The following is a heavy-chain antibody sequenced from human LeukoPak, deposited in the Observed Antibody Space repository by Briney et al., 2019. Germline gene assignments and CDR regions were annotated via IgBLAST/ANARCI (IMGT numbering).Heavy chain of an antibody. J-gene: IGHJ4*02. CDR3: ARDEGIAAGYFDY. D-gene: IGHD6-13*01. V-gene: IGHV4-61*02. CDR2: IYTSGST. CDR1: GGSISSGSYY. Sequence: KTSQTLSLTCTVSGGSISSGSYYWSWIRQPAGKGLEWIGRIYTSGSTNYNPSLKSRVTISVDTSKNQFSLKLSSVTAADTAVYYCARDEGIAAGYFDYWGQGTLVTVSS.